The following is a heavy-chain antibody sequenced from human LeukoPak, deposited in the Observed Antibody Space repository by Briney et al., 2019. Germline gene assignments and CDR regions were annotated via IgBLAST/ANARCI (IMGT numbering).Heavy chain of an antibody. CDR3: ARSVSGYDSIDYYYYYMDV. CDR2: ISNSDGTT. Sequence: GGSLRLSCAASGFTFSDDYMTWIRQAPGKGLEWVSYISNSDGTTYYADFVRGRFTISRDNAKKSLYLQMNSLTVEDTAVYYCARSVSGYDSIDYYYYYMDVWGKGTTVTVSS. V-gene: IGHV3-11*04. D-gene: IGHD5-12*01. CDR1: GFTFSDDY. J-gene: IGHJ6*03.